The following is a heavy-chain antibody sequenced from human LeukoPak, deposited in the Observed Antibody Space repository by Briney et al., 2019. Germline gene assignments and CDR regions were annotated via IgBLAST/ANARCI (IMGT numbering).Heavy chain of an antibody. V-gene: IGHV3-66*01. CDR1: GFTVSSND. CDR2: IYSGGST. D-gene: IGHD6-19*01. CDR3: ARGAGAYNYYAMDV. Sequence: GGSLKLSCAASGFTVSSNDMNWVRQAPGKGLEWVSVIYSGGSTFSVDSVKGRFTISRDNSKNTLYLQMNSLRAEDTALYYCARGAGAYNYYAMDVWGQGTTVTVSS. J-gene: IGHJ6*02.